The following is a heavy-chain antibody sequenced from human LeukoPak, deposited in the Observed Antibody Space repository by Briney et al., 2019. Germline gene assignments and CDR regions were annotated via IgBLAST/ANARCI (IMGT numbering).Heavy chain of an antibody. CDR2: IYTSGST. V-gene: IGHV4-4*07. J-gene: IGHJ4*02. CDR1: GGSISSYY. Sequence: SETLSLTCTVSGGSISSYYWSWIRQPAGKGLEWIGRIYTSGSTNHNPSLKSRVTTSVDTSKNQFSLKLKSVTAADTAVYYCARQLSDGYSYGPFDYWGQGALDTVSS. CDR3: ARQLSDGYSYGPFDY. D-gene: IGHD5-24*01.